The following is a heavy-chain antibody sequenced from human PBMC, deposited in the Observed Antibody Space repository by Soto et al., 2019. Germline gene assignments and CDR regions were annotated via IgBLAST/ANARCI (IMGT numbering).Heavy chain of an antibody. CDR1: GYSFTSYG. CDR3: GRCRTERYAMDV. CDR2: ISPYNGRT. D-gene: IGHD3-16*01. V-gene: IGHV1-18*01. J-gene: IGHJ6*02. Sequence: ASVNVSCKASGYSFTSYGIDWVRQVPAQGPELMGWISPYNGRTNYAQSVKGRVVMTTDISTNTVYLERLSLRSDESAIYCCGRCRTERYAMDVWGQGTRVTVSS.